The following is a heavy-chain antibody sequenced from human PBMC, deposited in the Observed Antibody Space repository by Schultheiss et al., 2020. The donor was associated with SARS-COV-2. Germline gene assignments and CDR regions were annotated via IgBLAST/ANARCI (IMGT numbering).Heavy chain of an antibody. V-gene: IGHV4-38-2*02. CDR1: GYSISSGYY. CDR3: ARDRGATPLFGY. D-gene: IGHD1-26*01. CDR2: IYHSGST. J-gene: IGHJ4*02. Sequence: SETLSLTCTVSGYSISSGYYWGWIRQPPGKGLEWIGSIYHSGSTNYNPSLKSRVTISVDTSKNQFSLKLSSVTAADTAVYYCARDRGATPLFGYWGQGTLVTVSS.